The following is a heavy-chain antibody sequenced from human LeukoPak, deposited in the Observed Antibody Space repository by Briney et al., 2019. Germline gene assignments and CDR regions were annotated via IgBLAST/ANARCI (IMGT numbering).Heavy chain of an antibody. Sequence: SVKVSCKASGGTFSSYAISWVRQAPGQGLEWMGGIIPIFGTANYAQKFQGRVTITADESTSTAYMELRSLRSEDTAVYYCATVQRGYSYGLDYWGQGTLVTVSS. J-gene: IGHJ4*02. V-gene: IGHV1-69*13. CDR1: GGTFSSYA. CDR2: IIPIFGTA. D-gene: IGHD5-18*01. CDR3: ATVQRGYSYGLDY.